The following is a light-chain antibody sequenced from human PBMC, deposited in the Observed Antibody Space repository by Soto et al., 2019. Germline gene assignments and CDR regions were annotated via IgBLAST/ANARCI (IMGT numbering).Light chain of an antibody. CDR2: GNR. V-gene: IGLV1-40*01. CDR1: NSNLGAGYD. J-gene: IGLJ3*02. Sequence: QSVLTQPPSVSGAPGQRVTISCTGNNSNLGAGYDVHGYQQLPGAAPKLVIFGNRNRPSGVPERFSGSKSGTSASLAITGLQAEDEADYYCQAYDYSLTAFVFGGGTKVTVL. CDR3: QAYDYSLTAFV.